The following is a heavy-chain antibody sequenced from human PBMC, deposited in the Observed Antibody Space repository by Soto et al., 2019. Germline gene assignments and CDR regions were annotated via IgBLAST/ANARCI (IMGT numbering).Heavy chain of an antibody. CDR2: IYSGGST. CDR1: GYTVSISD. J-gene: IGHJ4*02. V-gene: IGHV3-53*01. Sequence: PGWSLRLSCAASGYTVSISDMTWVRQAPGKGLEWVSLIYSGGSTFYADSVKGRFTISRDNSKNTLFLQMNSLRAEDTAVYFCATYTSLDYWGQGTLVTVSS. CDR3: ATYTSLDY. D-gene: IGHD2-2*02.